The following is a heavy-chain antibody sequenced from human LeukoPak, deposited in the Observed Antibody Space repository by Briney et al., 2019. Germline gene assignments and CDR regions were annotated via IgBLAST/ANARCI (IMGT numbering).Heavy chain of an antibody. V-gene: IGHV1-8*01. Sequence: GASVKVSCKTSGYIFTSYGISWVRQAPGQGLEWMGWVNPNSGNTRYAQKFQGRLTMTRNTSISTAYMELSSLRSEDTAVYYCAKNYDFLTGYANWGQGTLVTVSS. CDR3: AKNYDFLTGYAN. CDR1: GYIFTSYG. CDR2: VNPNSGNT. D-gene: IGHD3-9*01. J-gene: IGHJ4*02.